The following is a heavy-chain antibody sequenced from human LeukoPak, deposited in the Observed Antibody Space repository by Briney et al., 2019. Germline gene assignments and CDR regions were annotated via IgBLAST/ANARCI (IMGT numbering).Heavy chain of an antibody. Sequence: ASVKVSCKASGYTFSSYGLIWVRQATGQGLEWMGWMNPNTGNTGYAQKFQGRVTMTRDTSISTAYMELSSLRSDDTAVYYCARKFLGSRGYYFDYWGQGTLVTVSS. V-gene: IGHV1-8*02. CDR1: GYTFSSYG. D-gene: IGHD3-10*01. CDR2: MNPNTGNT. CDR3: ARKFLGSRGYYFDY. J-gene: IGHJ4*02.